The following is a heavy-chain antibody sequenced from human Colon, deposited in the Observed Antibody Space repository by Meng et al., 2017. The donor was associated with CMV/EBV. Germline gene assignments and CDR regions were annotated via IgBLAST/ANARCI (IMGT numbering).Heavy chain of an antibody. CDR1: GFTFSSYG. D-gene: IGHD6-6*01. CDR2: IYSGGST. V-gene: IGHV3-NL1*01. J-gene: IGHJ6*02. Sequence: GESLKISCAASGFTFSSYGMHWVRQAPGKGLEWVSVIYSGGSTYYADSVKGRFTISRDNSKNTLYLQMNSLRAEDTAVYYCASPSRGDGSSQNYYYGMDVWGQGTTVTASS. CDR3: ASPSRGDGSSQNYYYGMDV.